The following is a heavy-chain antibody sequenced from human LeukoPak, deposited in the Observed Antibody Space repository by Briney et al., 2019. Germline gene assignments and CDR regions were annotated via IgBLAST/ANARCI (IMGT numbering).Heavy chain of an antibody. CDR2: FDPEDGET. CDR3: APWFELDIG. V-gene: IGHV1-24*01. Sequence: ASVKVSCKVSGYTLTELSMHWVRQAPGKGLVWMGGFDPEDGETIYAQKFQGRVTVTEDTSTDTAYMELSSLRSEDTAVYYCAPWFELDIGWGQGTLVTVSS. CDR1: GYTLTELS. J-gene: IGHJ4*02. D-gene: IGHD2-2*03.